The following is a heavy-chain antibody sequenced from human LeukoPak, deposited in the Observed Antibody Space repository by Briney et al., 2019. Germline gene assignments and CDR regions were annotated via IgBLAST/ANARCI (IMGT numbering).Heavy chain of an antibody. V-gene: IGHV4-31*03. Sequence: SETLSLTCTVSGGSISSGGYYWSWIRQHPGKDLEWIGYIYYSGSTYYNPSLKSRVTISVDTSKNQFSLKLSSVTAADTAVYYCASSVYSRLDYWGQGTLVTVSS. J-gene: IGHJ4*02. CDR3: ASSVYSRLDY. CDR1: GGSISSGGYY. D-gene: IGHD6-13*01. CDR2: IYYSGST.